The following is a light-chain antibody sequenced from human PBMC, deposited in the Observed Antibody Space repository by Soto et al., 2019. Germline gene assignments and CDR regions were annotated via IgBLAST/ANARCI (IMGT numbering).Light chain of an antibody. CDR3: SSYTSSSTLL. V-gene: IGLV2-14*01. J-gene: IGLJ1*01. CDR2: EVS. CDR1: ISDVGGYNY. Sequence: QSVLTQPASLSGSPGRSITISCTGTISDVGGYNYVSWYQQHPGKAPKLMIYEVSNRPSGVSNRFPGSKSGNTASLTISGLQAEDEADYYCSSYTSSSTLLFGTGTKVIVL.